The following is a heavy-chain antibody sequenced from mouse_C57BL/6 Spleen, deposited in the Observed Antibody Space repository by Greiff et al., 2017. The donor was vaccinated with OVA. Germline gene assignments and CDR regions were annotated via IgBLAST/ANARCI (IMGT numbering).Heavy chain of an antibody. D-gene: IGHD1-1*01. J-gene: IGHJ4*01. V-gene: IGHV5-4*01. CDR3: ARDGGGSSFYYAMDY. CDR1: GFTFSSYA. CDR2: ISDGGSYT. Sequence: EVMLVESGGGLVKPGGSLKLSCAASGFTFSSYAMSWVRQTPEKRLEWVATISDGGSYTYYPDNVKGRFTISRDNAKNNLYLQMSHLKSEETAMYYCARDGGGSSFYYAMDYWGQGTSVTVSS.